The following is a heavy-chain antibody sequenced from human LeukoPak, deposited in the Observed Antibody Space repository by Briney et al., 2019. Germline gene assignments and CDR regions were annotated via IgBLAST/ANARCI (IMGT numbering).Heavy chain of an antibody. CDR1: GGPISSYY. J-gene: IGHJ4*02. V-gene: IGHV4-59*01. Sequence: SSETLLLTCTVPGGPISSYYWTWIRQPPGKGLEWIGYIYYSGSTNYNPSLKSRVTISVDTSKNQFSLKLSSVTAADTAVDYCARTAVGYYYGSGSYLGFDYWGQGTLVTVSS. CDR2: IYYSGST. D-gene: IGHD3-10*01. CDR3: ARTAVGYYYGSGSYLGFDY.